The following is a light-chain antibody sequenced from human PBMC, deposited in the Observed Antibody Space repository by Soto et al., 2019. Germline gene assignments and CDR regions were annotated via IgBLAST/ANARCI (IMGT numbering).Light chain of an antibody. CDR3: QHYGRSAYT. J-gene: IGKJ2*01. V-gene: IGKV3-20*01. CDR2: GAS. CDR1: QSVSSNY. Sequence: EIVLTQSPGTLSLSPGERATLSCRASQSVSSNYLSWYQQKPGQAPRLLIYGASSRATGIPDRFSGSGSGKDFTLTISRLDPEDFAVYYWQHYGRSAYTFGQGTTLEIK.